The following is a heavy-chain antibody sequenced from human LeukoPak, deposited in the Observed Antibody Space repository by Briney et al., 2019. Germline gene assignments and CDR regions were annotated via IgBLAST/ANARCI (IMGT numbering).Heavy chain of an antibody. CDR2: INPSGGST. Sequence: ASVKVSCKASGYTFTSYYMHWVRQAPGQGLEWMGIINPSGGSTSYAQKFQGRVTMTRDTSISTAYMELSRLRSDDTAVYYCARETVAGTFDYWGQGTLVTVSS. J-gene: IGHJ4*02. V-gene: IGHV1-46*01. CDR3: ARETVAGTFDY. D-gene: IGHD6-19*01. CDR1: GYTFTSYY.